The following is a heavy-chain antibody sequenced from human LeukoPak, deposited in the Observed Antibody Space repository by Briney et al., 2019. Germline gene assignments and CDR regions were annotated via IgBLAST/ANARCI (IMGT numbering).Heavy chain of an antibody. CDR1: GGSISSYY. J-gene: IGHJ3*02. Sequence: PSETLSLTCTVSGGSISSYYWSWIRQPPGKGLEWIGYTYYSGSTNYNPSLKSRVTISVDTSKNQFSLKLSSVTAADTAVYYCARDGSGSYAFDIWGQGTMVTVSS. V-gene: IGHV4-59*01. CDR2: TYYSGST. CDR3: ARDGSGSYAFDI. D-gene: IGHD1-26*01.